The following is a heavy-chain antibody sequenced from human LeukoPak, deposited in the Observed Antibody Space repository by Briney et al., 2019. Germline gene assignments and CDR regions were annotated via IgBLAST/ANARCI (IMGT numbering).Heavy chain of an antibody. V-gene: IGHV4-4*09. J-gene: IGHJ4*02. CDR1: GGSISSYY. CDR2: IYTSGST. D-gene: IGHD3-10*01. CDR3: AGSGTYYYGSGSFFDY. Sequence: PSETLSLTCTVSGGSISSYYWSWIRQPPGKGLEWIGYIYTSGSTNHNPSLKSRVTISVDTSKNQFSLKLSSVTAADTAVYYCAGSGTYYYGSGSFFDYWGQGTLVTVSS.